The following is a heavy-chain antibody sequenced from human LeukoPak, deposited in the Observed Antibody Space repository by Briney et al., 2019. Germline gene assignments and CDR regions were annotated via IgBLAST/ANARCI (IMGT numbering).Heavy chain of an antibody. CDR2: IYYSGST. J-gene: IGHJ4*02. D-gene: IGHD3-10*01. Sequence: PSETLSLTCTVSGGSISSGSYYWGWIRQPPGKGLEWIGSIYYSGSTYYNPSLKSRVTISVDTSKNQFSLKLSSVTAADTAVYYCARQVNGVSGPGDYWGQGTLVTVPS. CDR3: ARQVNGVSGPGDY. CDR1: GGSISSGSYY. V-gene: IGHV4-39*01.